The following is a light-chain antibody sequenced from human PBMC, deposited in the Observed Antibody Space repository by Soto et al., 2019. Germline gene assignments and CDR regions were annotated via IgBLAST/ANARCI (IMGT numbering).Light chain of an antibody. Sequence: QSALTQPASVSGSPGQSITISCTGTSNDIGAYNYVSWYQQYPGRAPKLMIYEVNNRPSGVSNRFSGSKSGNTASLTISGLQAEDEADYYCSSFTTSSTYVVGAGTKVTVL. CDR1: SNDIGAYNY. J-gene: IGLJ1*01. CDR3: SSFTTSSTYV. CDR2: EVN. V-gene: IGLV2-14*01.